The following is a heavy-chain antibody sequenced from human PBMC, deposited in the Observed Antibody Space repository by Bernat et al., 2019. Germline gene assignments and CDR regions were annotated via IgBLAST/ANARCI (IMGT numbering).Heavy chain of an antibody. J-gene: IGHJ3*02. Sequence: QVQLVESGGGVVQPGRSLRLSCAASGFTFSSYAMHWVRQAPGKGLEWVAVISYDGSNKYYADSVKGRFTISRDNSKNTLYLQMNSLRAEDTAVYYCAREPPYVWGSYRYMGAFDIWGQGTMVTVSS. CDR3: AREPPYVWGSYRYMGAFDI. V-gene: IGHV3-30-3*01. D-gene: IGHD3-16*02. CDR1: GFTFSSYA. CDR2: ISYDGSNK.